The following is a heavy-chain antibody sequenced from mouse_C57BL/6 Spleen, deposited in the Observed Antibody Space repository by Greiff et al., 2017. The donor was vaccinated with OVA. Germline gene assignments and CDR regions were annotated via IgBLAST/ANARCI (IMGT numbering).Heavy chain of an antibody. J-gene: IGHJ3*01. CDR3: ASDDYCSSGAY. Sequence: VQLQQSVAELVRPGASVKLSCTASGFNIKNTYMNWVKQRPEQGLEWIGRIDPANGNTKYAPKFQGKATITADTSSNTAYLQLSSLTSEDTAIYYGASDDYCSSGAYWGQGTLVTVSA. D-gene: IGHD1-1*01. CDR2: IDPANGNT. CDR1: GFNIKNTY. V-gene: IGHV14-3*01.